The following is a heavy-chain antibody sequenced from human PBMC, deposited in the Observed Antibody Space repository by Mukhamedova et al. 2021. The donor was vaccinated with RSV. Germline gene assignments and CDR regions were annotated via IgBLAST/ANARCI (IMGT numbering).Heavy chain of an antibody. V-gene: IGHV1-18*01. Sequence: HGRVTMTTDTSTSTAYMELRSLRSDDTAVYYCARDTGIAVADDMDVWGQGTTVTVSS. D-gene: IGHD6-19*01. J-gene: IGHJ6*02. CDR3: ARDTGIAVADDMDV.